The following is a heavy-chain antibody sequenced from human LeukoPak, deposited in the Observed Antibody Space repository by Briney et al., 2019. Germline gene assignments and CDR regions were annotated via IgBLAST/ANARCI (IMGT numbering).Heavy chain of an antibody. J-gene: IGHJ4*02. CDR1: GFTFSSYS. CDR2: ISSSSSYI. D-gene: IGHD6-19*01. V-gene: IGHV3-21*01. CDR3: ARDIHRELKIGYSSGWPYFDY. Sequence: PGGSLRLSCAASGFTFSSYSMNWVRQAPGKGLEWVSSISSSSSYIYYADSVKGRFTISRDNAKNSLYLQMNSLRAEDTAVYYCARDIHRELKIGYSSGWPYFDYWGQGTLVTVSS.